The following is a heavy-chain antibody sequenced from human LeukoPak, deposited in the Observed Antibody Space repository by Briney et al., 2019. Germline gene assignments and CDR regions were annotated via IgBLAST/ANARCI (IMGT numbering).Heavy chain of an antibody. D-gene: IGHD1-26*01. CDR2: INPNGGGT. CDR3: ARDPSGSWQWFDS. Sequence: VSVKVSCKASGYTFTSYYIHWVRQAPGQGLEWMGVINPNGGGTSYTQKFQGRVTMTRDTATTTVDLELSSLTSEDTAVYYCARDPSGSWQWFDSWGQGTLVTVSS. CDR1: GYTFTSYY. V-gene: IGHV1-46*01. J-gene: IGHJ5*01.